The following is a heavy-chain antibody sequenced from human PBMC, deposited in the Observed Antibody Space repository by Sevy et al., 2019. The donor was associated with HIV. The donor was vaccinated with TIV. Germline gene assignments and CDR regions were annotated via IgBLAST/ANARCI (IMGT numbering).Heavy chain of an antibody. CDR3: ARDETWDAFDI. CDR2: ISFSSNYI. Sequence: GGSLRLSCAASGFTFSSSSMNWVRQAPGKGLEWVSSISFSSNYIYYADSVKGGFTISRDNAKNSLFLQMNSLRAEDTAVYYCARDETWDAFDIWGQGTMVTVSS. CDR1: GFTFSSSS. J-gene: IGHJ3*02. V-gene: IGHV3-21*01.